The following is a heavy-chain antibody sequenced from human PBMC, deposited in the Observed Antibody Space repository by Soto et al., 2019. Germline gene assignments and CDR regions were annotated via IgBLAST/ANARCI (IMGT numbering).Heavy chain of an antibody. J-gene: IGHJ5*02. CDR3: ARLYCSSSTCDSWFDP. Sequence: GESLKISWTGFGYTFNIFWISWVRQVPGRGLEWVGRIDPRDSYTSYSPSFQGHVTISADKSISAVYLQWGSLKASDTAMYYCARLYCSSSTCDSWFDPWGQGTLVTVSS. CDR2: IDPRDSYT. CDR1: GYTFNIFW. D-gene: IGHD2-2*01. V-gene: IGHV5-10-1*01.